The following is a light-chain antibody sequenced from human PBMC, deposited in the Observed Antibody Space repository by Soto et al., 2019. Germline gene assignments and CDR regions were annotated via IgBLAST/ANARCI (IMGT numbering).Light chain of an antibody. CDR2: ASS. CDR3: QQSHSFPWT. CDR1: QIISGY. V-gene: IGKV1-39*01. Sequence: DIQMTQSPSSLSASVGDRVTITCRVGQIISGYVNWYQQKPGKAPKLLISASSTLESGVPSRFSGGESGTDFTLTISSLQPEDFATYYCQQSHSFPWTFGQGTKVEI. J-gene: IGKJ1*01.